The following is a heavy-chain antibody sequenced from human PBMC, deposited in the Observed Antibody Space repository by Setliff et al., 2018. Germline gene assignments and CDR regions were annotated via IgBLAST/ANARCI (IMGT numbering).Heavy chain of an antibody. Sequence: SETLSLTCAVYGGSFSGYYWSWIRQPPGKGLEWIGEINHSGSTNYNPSLKSRVTISVDTSKNQFSLKLSSVTAADTAVYYCARRYNFWSGYLDHWGQGTLGTVS. D-gene: IGHD3-3*01. V-gene: IGHV4-34*01. J-gene: IGHJ4*02. CDR1: GGSFSGYY. CDR2: INHSGST. CDR3: ARRYNFWSGYLDH.